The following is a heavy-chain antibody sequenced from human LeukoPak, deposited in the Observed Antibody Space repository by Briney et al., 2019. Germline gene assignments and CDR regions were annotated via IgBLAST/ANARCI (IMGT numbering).Heavy chain of an antibody. CDR2: IYDSGST. D-gene: IGHD3-22*01. V-gene: IGHV4-59*01. CDR1: GGSISSYY. J-gene: IGHJ4*02. Sequence: PSETLSLTCTASGGSISSYYWSWVRQPPGKGLEWVGYIYDSGSTYYNPSLKRRVTISVDTSKNQFSLKLSSVTAADTAVYYCARDVREGYYDSSGYYTDYWGQGTLVTVSS. CDR3: ARDVREGYYDSSGYYTDY.